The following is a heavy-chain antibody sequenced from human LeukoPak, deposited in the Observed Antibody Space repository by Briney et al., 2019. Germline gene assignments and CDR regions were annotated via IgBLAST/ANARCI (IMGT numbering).Heavy chain of an antibody. D-gene: IGHD3-10*01. CDR3: ARVYYGSGSWIFDY. Sequence: PGGSLRLSCAASEFTFNYYVMHWVRQAPGKGLEWVAVISYDGSNKYYADSVKGRFTISRDNSKNTLYLQMNSLRAEDTAVYYCARVYYGSGSWIFDYWGQGTLVTVSS. CDR1: EFTFNYYV. J-gene: IGHJ4*02. V-gene: IGHV3-30*03. CDR2: ISYDGSNK.